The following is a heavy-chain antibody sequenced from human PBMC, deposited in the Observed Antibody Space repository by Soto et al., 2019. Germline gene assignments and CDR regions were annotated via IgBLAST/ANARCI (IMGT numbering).Heavy chain of an antibody. D-gene: IGHD3-22*01. Sequence: GGSLRLSCAASGFTFSTYDVNWVRQAPGKGLEWVSYISSSGATIYYADSVQGRFTISRDNAKNSLFLEMHSLRDEDTAVYYCARAFGFYDTYGYYGAFYYYGMDVWGQGTTVTVSS. CDR2: ISSSGATI. V-gene: IGHV3-48*02. CDR3: ARAFGFYDTYGYYGAFYYYGMDV. J-gene: IGHJ6*02. CDR1: GFTFSTYD.